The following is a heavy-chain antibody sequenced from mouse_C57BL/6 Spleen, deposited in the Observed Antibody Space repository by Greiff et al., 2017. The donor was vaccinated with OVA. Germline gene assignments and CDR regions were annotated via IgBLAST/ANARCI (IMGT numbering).Heavy chain of an antibody. CDR3: ARKDYDYSFDY. J-gene: IGHJ2*01. CDR1: GFTFSDYY. Sequence: EVKLMESEGGLVQPGSSMKLSCTASGFTFSDYYMAWVRQVPEKGLEWVANINYDGSSTYYLDSLKSRFIISRDNAKNILYLQMSSLKSEDTATYYCARKDYDYSFDYWGQGTTLTVSS. V-gene: IGHV5-16*01. CDR2: INYDGSST. D-gene: IGHD2-4*01.